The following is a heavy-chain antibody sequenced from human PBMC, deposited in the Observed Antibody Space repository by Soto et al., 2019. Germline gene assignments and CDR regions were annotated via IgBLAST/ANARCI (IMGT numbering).Heavy chain of an antibody. CDR1: GFTFRNYA. Sequence: LRLSCIASGFTFRNYAMAWFRQAPGEDLEWVSAIGTSGTPTLYADSVKSRFSISRDDSRNTVSLQMNSLGVEDTATYYCTRILWSSPRDALYXWGQGTTFTVS. CDR2: IGTSGTPT. J-gene: IGHJ6*02. V-gene: IGHV3-23*01. CDR3: TRILWSSPRDALYX. D-gene: IGHD2-21*01.